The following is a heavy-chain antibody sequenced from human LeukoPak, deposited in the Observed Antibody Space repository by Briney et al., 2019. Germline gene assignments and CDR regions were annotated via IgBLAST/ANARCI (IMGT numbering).Heavy chain of an antibody. J-gene: IGHJ6*02. Sequence: PPETLSLTCAVYGGSFSDSYWSWIRQPPGKGLEWIGEINHSGSTNFKSSLKSRVTISVDTSKNQFSLKLSSVTAADTAVYFCARGSRYCSSISCYKYYYAMDVWGQGTTVTVSS. CDR1: GGSFSDSY. D-gene: IGHD2-2*02. CDR3: ARGSRYCSSISCYKYYYAMDV. V-gene: IGHV4-34*01. CDR2: INHSGST.